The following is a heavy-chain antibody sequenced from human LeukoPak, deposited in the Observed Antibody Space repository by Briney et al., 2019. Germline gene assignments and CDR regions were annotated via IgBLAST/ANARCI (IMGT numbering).Heavy chain of an antibody. CDR1: GFTFSSYW. CDR2: INQDGGEP. CDR3: ASINSIGVAGIHYFEY. V-gene: IGHV3-7*02. Sequence: GGSLRLSCAASGFTFSSYWMSWVRQAPGKGLEWVADINQDGGEPYYMDSVRGRFTISRDNAKNSLYLQMNSLRAEDTATYYCASINSIGVAGIHYFEYWGQGTLVTVSS. D-gene: IGHD6-19*01. J-gene: IGHJ4*02.